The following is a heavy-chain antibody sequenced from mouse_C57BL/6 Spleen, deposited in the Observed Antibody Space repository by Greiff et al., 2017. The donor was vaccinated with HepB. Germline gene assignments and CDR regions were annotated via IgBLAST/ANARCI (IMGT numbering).Heavy chain of an antibody. CDR1: GYTFTDYY. Sequence: QVQLQQSGAELVRPGASVKLSCKASGYTFTDYYINWVKQRPGQGLEWIARIYPGSGNTYYNEKFKGKATLTAEKSSSTAYMQLSSLTSEDSAVYFCARSEYDGSLWYFGGWGTGTTVTVAS. J-gene: IGHJ1*03. CDR2: IYPGSGNT. V-gene: IGHV1-76*01. CDR3: ARSEYDGSLWYFGG. D-gene: IGHD1-1*01.